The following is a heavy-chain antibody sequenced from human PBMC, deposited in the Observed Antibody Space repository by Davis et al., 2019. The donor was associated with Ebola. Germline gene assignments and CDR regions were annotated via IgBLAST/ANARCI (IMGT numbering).Heavy chain of an antibody. CDR3: ARMPRGYLDEGYALDV. V-gene: IGHV5-51*01. CDR2: VYPGDSDI. D-gene: IGHD2-15*01. Sequence: PGGSLRLSCQGSGYMFAKYWIGWVRQVSGKGLEWMGIVYPGDSDITYSPSFQGQVTISVDKSLSTTFLQWSTLKASDTAIYYCARMPRGYLDEGYALDVWGQGTTVTVSS. CDR1: GYMFAKYW. J-gene: IGHJ6*02.